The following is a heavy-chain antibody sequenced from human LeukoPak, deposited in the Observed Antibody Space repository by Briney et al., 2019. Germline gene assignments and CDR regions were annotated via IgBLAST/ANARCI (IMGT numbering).Heavy chain of an antibody. CDR1: GGSFSGYS. D-gene: IGHD3-3*01. V-gene: IGHV4-34*01. J-gene: IGHJ4*02. CDR3: ARVGSIGEEWPTAWYFDY. CDR2: INHSGST. Sequence: SETLSLTCAVYGGSFSGYSWSWIRQPPGKGLEWIGEINHSGSTNYNPPPKSRVTISVDTPKNQFSLKLSSVTAADTAVYYCARVGSIGEEWPTAWYFDYWGQGTLVTVSS.